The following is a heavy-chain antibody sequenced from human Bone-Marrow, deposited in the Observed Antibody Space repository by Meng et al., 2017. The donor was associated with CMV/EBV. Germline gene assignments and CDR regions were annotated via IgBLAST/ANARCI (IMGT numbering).Heavy chain of an antibody. J-gene: IGHJ4*02. CDR1: GVSVNSGSYY. Sequence: GSLRLSCSVSGVSVNSGSYYWNWIRQPPGRGLEWIGYIFYSGSTNYNPSLKGRVTISVDTSKNQFSLKLRSVTAADTAVYYCARSPGYPREFGYWGQGTLVTVSS. CDR2: IFYSGST. V-gene: IGHV4-61*01. CDR3: ARSPGYPREFGY. D-gene: IGHD3-10*01.